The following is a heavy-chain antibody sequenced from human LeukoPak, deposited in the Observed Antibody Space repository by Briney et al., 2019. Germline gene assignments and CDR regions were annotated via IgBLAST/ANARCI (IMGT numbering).Heavy chain of an antibody. D-gene: IGHD3-16*01. CDR3: ARFKVWLPYDY. Sequence: GGSLRLSCAASGFTFDDYGMSWVRQAPGKGLEWVSGINWNGGSTGYADPVKGRFTISRDNAKNSLYLQMNSLRAEDTALYYCARFKVWLPYDYWGQGTLVTVSS. CDR1: GFTFDDYG. J-gene: IGHJ4*02. CDR2: INWNGGST. V-gene: IGHV3-20*04.